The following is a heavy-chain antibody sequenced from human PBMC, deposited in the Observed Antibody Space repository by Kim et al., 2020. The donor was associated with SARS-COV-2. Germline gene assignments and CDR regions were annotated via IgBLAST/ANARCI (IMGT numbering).Heavy chain of an antibody. CDR2: IYYSGST. D-gene: IGHD2-21*02. Sequence: SETLSLTCTVSGGSISSGGYYWSWIRQRPGKGLEWIGYIYYSGSTYYNPSLKSRVTISADTSKNQFSLKLSSVTAADTAVYYCARRGYCGGDCYYWYFDLWGRGTLVTVSS. CDR3: ARRGYCGGDCYYWYFDL. V-gene: IGHV4-31*03. CDR1: GGSISSGGYY. J-gene: IGHJ2*01.